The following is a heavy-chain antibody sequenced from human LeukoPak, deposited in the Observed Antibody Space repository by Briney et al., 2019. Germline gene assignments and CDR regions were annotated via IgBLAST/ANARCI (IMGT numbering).Heavy chain of an antibody. V-gene: IGHV3-30*02. Sequence: GGSLRLSCTASGFSFSSSGMHWVRQAPGKGLEWVAFIRYDGTNKFYADSVKGRFTISRDDSMNTLYLQMNSLRTEDTAVYYCAKRATSGWYFLEHGGQAALLIDS. CDR2: IRYDGTNK. CDR3: AKRATSGWYFLEH. CDR1: GFSFSSSG. D-gene: IGHD6-19*01. J-gene: IGHJ1*01.